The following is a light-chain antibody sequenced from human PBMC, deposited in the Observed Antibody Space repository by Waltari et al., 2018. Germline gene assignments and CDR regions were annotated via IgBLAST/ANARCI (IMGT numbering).Light chain of an antibody. Sequence: QSALTQPASVSASPGESITISCTATSSDVGDFNSVSWYHKHPGKAPKGMIYDFSNRPSGVSHRCAGSKSGKTASLTISGLQAEDEAVYYCSSFTTSSTLLFGGGTKLTVL. V-gene: IGLV2-14*03. CDR3: SSFTTSSTLL. CDR1: SSDVGDFNS. CDR2: DFS. J-gene: IGLJ2*01.